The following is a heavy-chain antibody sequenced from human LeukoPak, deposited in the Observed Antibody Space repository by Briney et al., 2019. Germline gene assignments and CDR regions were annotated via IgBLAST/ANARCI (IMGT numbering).Heavy chain of an antibody. V-gene: IGHV1-58*01. J-gene: IGHJ4*02. Sequence: SVTVSCKASGLTSTNFAVQWVRQARGQRLEWIGWIIVGSGATKCAQDFQERVTITRDLSTSTLYMELRSLTSEDTAVYYCAADLSNPRMGASYLDSWGQGTLVTVSS. CDR2: IIVGSGAT. CDR1: GLTSTNFA. CDR3: AADLSNPRMGASYLDS. D-gene: IGHD3-16*01.